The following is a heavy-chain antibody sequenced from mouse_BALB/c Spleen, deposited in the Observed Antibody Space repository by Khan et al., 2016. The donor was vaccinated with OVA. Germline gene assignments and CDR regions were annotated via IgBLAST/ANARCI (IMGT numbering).Heavy chain of an antibody. CDR2: IRGGGNS. CDR1: GFSLATYG. CDR3: AWYDGNYGWYFDF. D-gene: IGHD2-1*01. V-gene: IGHV2-9*01. Sequence: QVQLKESGPGLVAPSQSLSITCTVSGFSLATYGVPWVRQPPDKGLEWLGLIRGGGNSNYNSALMSRLSISNSNSKNQVFLKMNSLQTDETAMYYLAWYDGNYGWYFDFWGAGTTVTVSS. J-gene: IGHJ1*01.